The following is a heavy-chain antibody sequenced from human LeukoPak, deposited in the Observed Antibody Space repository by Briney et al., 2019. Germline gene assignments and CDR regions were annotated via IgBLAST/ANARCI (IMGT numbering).Heavy chain of an antibody. D-gene: IGHD3-22*01. CDR1: GFTVSSNY. CDR2: IHSGGNT. V-gene: IGHV3-66*01. CDR3: ARDFSGYDDY. J-gene: IGHJ4*02. Sequence: GGSLRLSCAASGFTVSSNYMTWVRQAPGKGLEWVSVIHSGGNTYYADSVKGRFTISRDNSKNTLYLQINSLRAEDTAVYYCARDFSGYDDYWGQGTLVTVSS.